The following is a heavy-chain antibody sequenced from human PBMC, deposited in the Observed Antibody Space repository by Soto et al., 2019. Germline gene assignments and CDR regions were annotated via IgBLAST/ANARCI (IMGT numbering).Heavy chain of an antibody. CDR3: VRGYSYGSYPYYYYGMDV. CDR1: GFTFSNFW. D-gene: IGHD5-18*01. CDR2: INSDGSST. V-gene: IGHV3-74*01. Sequence: PGGSLRLSCAAPGFTFSNFWMHWVRQAPGKGVVWVSRINSDGSSTNYAESVKGRSTISRDNAKNTLYLQMISLRAEDTAVYYCVRGYSYGSYPYYYYGMDVWGQGTTVT. J-gene: IGHJ6*02.